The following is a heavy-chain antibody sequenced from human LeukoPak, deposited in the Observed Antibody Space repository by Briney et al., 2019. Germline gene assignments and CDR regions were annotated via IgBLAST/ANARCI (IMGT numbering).Heavy chain of an antibody. J-gene: IGHJ4*02. V-gene: IGHV3-21*01. CDR2: ISSSSSYI. CDR3: ARDSGYSYGFSLSC. CDR1: GFTFSSYS. Sequence: GGSLRLSCAPSGFTFSSYSKNWVRQAPGKGLEWVSSISSSSSYIYYADSVKGRFTISRDNAKNSLYLQMNSLRAEDTAVYYCARDSGYSYGFSLSCWGQGTLVTVSS. D-gene: IGHD5-18*01.